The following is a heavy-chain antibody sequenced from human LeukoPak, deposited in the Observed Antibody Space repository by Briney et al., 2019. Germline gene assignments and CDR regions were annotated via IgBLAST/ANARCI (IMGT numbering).Heavy chain of an antibody. CDR3: AKSMVRGVIPVYARLFDY. Sequence: TGGSLRLSCAASGFTFSSYAMSWVRQAPGKGLEWVSGILDSGYSTYYANSVKGRFTISRDNSKNTLYLQMNSLRAEDTAVYYCAKSMVRGVIPVYARLFDYWGQGTLVTVSS. J-gene: IGHJ4*02. V-gene: IGHV3-23*01. CDR2: ILDSGYST. CDR1: GFTFSSYA. D-gene: IGHD3-10*01.